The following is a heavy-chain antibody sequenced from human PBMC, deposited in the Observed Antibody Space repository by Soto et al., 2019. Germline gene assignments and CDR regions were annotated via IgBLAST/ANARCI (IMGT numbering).Heavy chain of an antibody. J-gene: IGHJ3*02. D-gene: IGHD6-19*01. CDR3: ARGLGSSGWYSPGDAFDI. CDR1: GFTFSDYW. V-gene: IGHV3-7*01. Sequence: EVQLVESGGGLVQPGGSLRLSCAVSGFTFSDYWMSWVRQAPGKGLEWVANIKQDGNEKYYVDSVKGRFTVSRDNANNSRYLQMNSLGAEDTAVYYCARGLGSSGWYSPGDAFDIWGQETMVTVSS. CDR2: IKQDGNEK.